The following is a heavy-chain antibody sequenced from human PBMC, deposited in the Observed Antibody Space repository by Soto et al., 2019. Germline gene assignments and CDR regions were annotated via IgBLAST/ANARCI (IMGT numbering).Heavy chain of an antibody. V-gene: IGHV4-59*01. CDR1: GGSISSYF. CDR3: ERGTVLGEFDY. CDR2: IHSSGST. Sequence: SETLSLTCTVSGGSISSYFWSWIREPPGKGLEWIGYIHSSGSTSYNPSLESRVTISVDTSKNRFSLTVSSVTAADTDVYYCERGTVLGEFDYCGEGNLVTVSS. J-gene: IGHJ4*02. D-gene: IGHD1-26*01.